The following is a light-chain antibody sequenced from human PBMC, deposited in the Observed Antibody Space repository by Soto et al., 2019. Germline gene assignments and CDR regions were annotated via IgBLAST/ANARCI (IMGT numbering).Light chain of an antibody. CDR3: QQNGSSSIFT. Sequence: EIVLTQSPGTLSLSPGERATLSCRASQSVSSSYLAWYQQKPGQAPRLLIHGASSRATGIPDRFSGSGSGTDFPLTISRLEPEDFAVYYCQQNGSSSIFTFGPGTKGDIK. CDR2: GAS. CDR1: QSVSSSY. V-gene: IGKV3-20*01. J-gene: IGKJ3*01.